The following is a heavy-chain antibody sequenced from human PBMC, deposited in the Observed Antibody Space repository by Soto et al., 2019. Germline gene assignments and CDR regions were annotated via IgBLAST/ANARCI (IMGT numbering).Heavy chain of an antibody. CDR1: GISFSAYG. CDR3: ARDPPATRHGMDV. J-gene: IGHJ6*02. CDR2: ISYDGNKS. Sequence: GGSLRLSCAVSGISFSAYGMHWVRQAPGKGLEWVAMISYDGNKSSYGDSVKGRFTISRDNSKNTLYLQMKSLRAEDTAVYYCARDPPATRHGMDVWGQGTTVTVSS. V-gene: IGHV3-30*03.